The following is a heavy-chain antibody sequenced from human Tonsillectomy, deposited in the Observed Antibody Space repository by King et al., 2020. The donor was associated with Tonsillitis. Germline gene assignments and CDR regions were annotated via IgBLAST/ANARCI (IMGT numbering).Heavy chain of an antibody. CDR2: IYPGDSDT. CDR3: ARRPIYYYDSSGYYWPFDI. CDR1: GYSFTSYW. V-gene: IGHV5-51*01. J-gene: IGHJ3*02. Sequence: QLVPSGAEVKKPGESLKISCKGSGYSFTSYWIGWVRQMPGKGLEWMGIIYPGDSDTRYSPSFQGQVTISADKSISTAYLQWSSLKASDTAMYYCARRPIYYYDSSGYYWPFDIWGQGTRVTVSS. D-gene: IGHD3-22*01.